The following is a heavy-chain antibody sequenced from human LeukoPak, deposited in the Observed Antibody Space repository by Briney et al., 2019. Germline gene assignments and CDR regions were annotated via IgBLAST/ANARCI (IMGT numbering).Heavy chain of an antibody. CDR3: AKGFLMAVAAWAFDI. CDR1: GFTFSSYA. J-gene: IGHJ3*02. CDR2: ISGSGGST. D-gene: IGHD6-19*01. V-gene: IGHV3-23*01. Sequence: GGSLRLSCAASGFTFSSYAMSWVRQAPGKGLEWVSAISGSGGSTCYADSVKGRFTISRDNSKNTLYLQMNSLRAEDTAVYYCAKGFLMAVAAWAFDIWGQGTMVTVSS.